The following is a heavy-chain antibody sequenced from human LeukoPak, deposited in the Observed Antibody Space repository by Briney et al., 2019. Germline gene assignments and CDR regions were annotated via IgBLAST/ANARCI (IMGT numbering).Heavy chain of an antibody. CDR2: IKEDGSEK. D-gene: IGHD2-21*01. V-gene: IGHV3-7*01. Sequence: GGSLRLSCAASGFIFRSCWMSWVRQAPGKGLEWVANIKEDGSEKYYVDSVKGRFTISRDNAENALYLQMNSLRAEDTAVYYCARVAWPHYFDYWGQGTLVTVSS. CDR1: GFIFRSCW. J-gene: IGHJ4*02. CDR3: ARVAWPHYFDY.